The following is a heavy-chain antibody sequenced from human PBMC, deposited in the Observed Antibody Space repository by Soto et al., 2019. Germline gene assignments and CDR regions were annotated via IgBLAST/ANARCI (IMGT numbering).Heavy chain of an antibody. V-gene: IGHV3-48*03. CDR1: GFTFSSYE. Sequence: GSLRLSCAASGFTFSSYEMNWVRQAPGKGLEWVSYISSSGSTIYYADSVKGRFTISRDNAKNSLYLQMNSLRAEDTAVYYCARGNIVVVPALVYYGMDVWGQGTTVTVSS. J-gene: IGHJ6*02. D-gene: IGHD2-2*01. CDR3: ARGNIVVVPALVYYGMDV. CDR2: ISSSGSTI.